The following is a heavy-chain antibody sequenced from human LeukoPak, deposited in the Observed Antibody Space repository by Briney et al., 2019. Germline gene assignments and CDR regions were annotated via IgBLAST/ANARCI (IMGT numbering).Heavy chain of an antibody. V-gene: IGHV3-9*01. CDR3: EKDRTYSSSRGYYFDY. CDR1: GFTFDDYA. CDR2: ISWNSGSI. D-gene: IGHD6-13*01. J-gene: IGHJ4*02. Sequence: GGSLRLSCAASGFTFDDYAMHWVRQAPGKGLEWVSGISWNSGSIGYADSVKGRFTISRDNAKNSLYLQMHSLRAEDTALYYCEKDRTYSSSRGYYFDYWGQGTLVTVSS.